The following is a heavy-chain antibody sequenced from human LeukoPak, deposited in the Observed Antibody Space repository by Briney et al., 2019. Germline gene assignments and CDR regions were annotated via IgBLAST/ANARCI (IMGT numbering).Heavy chain of an antibody. V-gene: IGHV1-2*02. CDR2: INPNSGGT. Sequence: ASVKDSCKASGYTFTGYYMHWVRQAPGQGLEWMGWINPNSGGTNYAQKFQGRVTMTRDTSISTAYMELSRLRSDDTAVYYCARGKITTRNNWFGPWGQGTLVTVSS. D-gene: IGHD3-3*01. J-gene: IGHJ5*02. CDR1: GYTFTGYY. CDR3: ARGKITTRNNWFGP.